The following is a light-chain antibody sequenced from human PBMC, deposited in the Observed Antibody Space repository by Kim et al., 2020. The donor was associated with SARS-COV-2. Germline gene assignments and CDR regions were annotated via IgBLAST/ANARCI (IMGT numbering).Light chain of an antibody. CDR2: GKN. V-gene: IGLV3-19*01. J-gene: IGLJ2*01. Sequence: GPTVRITCQGGSLRSYLASGYQQTPGQAPVLVIYGKNNRPSGIPDRFSGSSSGNTASLTITGAQAEDEADYYCNSRDSSGNHLVFGGGTQLTVL. CDR1: SLRSYL. CDR3: NSRDSSGNHLV.